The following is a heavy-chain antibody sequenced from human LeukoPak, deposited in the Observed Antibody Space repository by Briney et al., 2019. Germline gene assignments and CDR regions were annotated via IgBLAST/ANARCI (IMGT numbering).Heavy chain of an antibody. J-gene: IGHJ4*02. CDR1: GDSITSSTYS. V-gene: IGHV4-39*02. D-gene: IGHD3-10*01. Sequence: PSETLSLTCAVFGDSITSSTYSWGWIRQPPGKGLEWIGNIDYSGTTYSRPSLKSRVTISVDRSKNHLSLQLTSVTAADTAVYYCLAVVFTGSEGPSDKDFWGQGALVTVSS. CDR3: LAVVFTGSEGPSDKDF. CDR2: IDYSGTT.